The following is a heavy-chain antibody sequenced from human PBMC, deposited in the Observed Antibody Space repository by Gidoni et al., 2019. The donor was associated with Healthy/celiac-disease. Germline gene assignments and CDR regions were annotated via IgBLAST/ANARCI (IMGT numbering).Heavy chain of an antibody. CDR1: GFTFSSYA. Sequence: EVQLLESGGGLVQPGGSLRLSCAASGFTFSSYAMSWVRQAPGKGLAWVSAISGSGGSSYYADSVKGRFTISRDNSKNTLYLQMNSLRAEDTAVYYCAKSPDYDFWSGPRGNWFDPWGQGTLVTVSS. J-gene: IGHJ5*02. V-gene: IGHV3-23*01. D-gene: IGHD3-3*01. CDR3: AKSPDYDFWSGPRGNWFDP. CDR2: ISGSGGSS.